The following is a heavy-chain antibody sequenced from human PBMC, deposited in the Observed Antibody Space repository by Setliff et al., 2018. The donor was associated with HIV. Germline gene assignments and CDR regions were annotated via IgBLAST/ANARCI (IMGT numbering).Heavy chain of an antibody. D-gene: IGHD3-22*01. CDR2: MHPRDFDI. CDR1: GYTFTNYW. V-gene: IGHV5-51*01. J-gene: IGHJ3*01. Sequence: GESLKIPCNAPGYTFTNYWTAWVRQMPGKGLEWMGIMHPRDFDIKYSQSFQGQVTISADKSLSTAYLQWNSLKASDTALYYCARLDSSGYYRSFDVWGQGTMVTVSS. CDR3: ARLDSSGYYRSFDV.